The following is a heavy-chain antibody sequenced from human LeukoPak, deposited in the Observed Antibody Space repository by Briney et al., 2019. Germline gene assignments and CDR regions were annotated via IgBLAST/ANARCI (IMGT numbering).Heavy chain of an antibody. CDR3: ARDRPQNYFDD. V-gene: IGHV1-46*01. Sequence: ASVKVSCKASGYTFTSYYIHWVRQAPGQXLEWMGIINPSGGSTSYAQKFQGRVNMTRATYTSTVYMELSSLRSEDTAVYYCARDRPQNYFDDWGQGTLVTVSS. CDR1: GYTFTSYY. J-gene: IGHJ4*02. CDR2: INPSGGST.